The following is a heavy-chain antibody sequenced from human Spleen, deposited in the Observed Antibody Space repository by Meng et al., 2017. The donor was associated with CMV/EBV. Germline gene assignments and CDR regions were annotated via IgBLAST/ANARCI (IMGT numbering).Heavy chain of an antibody. Sequence: GGSLRLSCAASGFTVSSNYMNWVRQAPGKGLEWVSIIYNIGSTYYADSVQGRFTISRDNSKNTLYLQMNSRRAEDTAVYYCGRVPYDSLTGSPRGMDVWGQGTTVTVSS. J-gene: IGHJ6*02. D-gene: IGHD3-9*01. CDR1: GFTVSSNY. V-gene: IGHV3-53*01. CDR3: GRVPYDSLTGSPRGMDV. CDR2: IYNIGST.